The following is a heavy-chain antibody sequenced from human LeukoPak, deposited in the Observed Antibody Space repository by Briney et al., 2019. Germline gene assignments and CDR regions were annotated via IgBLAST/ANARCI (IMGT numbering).Heavy chain of an antibody. Sequence: GGSLRLSCAASGFTVSSNYMSWVRQAPGKGLEWVPVIYSGGSTYYADSVKGRFTISRDNSKNTLYLQMNSLRAEDTAVYYCARDRCSGGICPYYFDYWGQGTLVTVSS. D-gene: IGHD2-15*01. J-gene: IGHJ4*02. CDR2: IYSGGST. CDR1: GFTVSSNY. CDR3: ARDRCSGGICPYYFDY. V-gene: IGHV3-66*01.